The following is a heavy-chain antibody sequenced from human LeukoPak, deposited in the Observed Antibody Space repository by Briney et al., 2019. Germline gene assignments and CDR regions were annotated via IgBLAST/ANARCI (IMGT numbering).Heavy chain of an antibody. D-gene: IGHD1-14*01. CDR1: GYTFTSYA. CDR2: TNAGNGNT. J-gene: IGHJ4*02. Sequence: ASVKVSCKASGYTFTSYAMHWVRQAPGQRLEWMGWTNAGNGNTKYSQKFQGRVTITRDTSASTAYMELSSLRSEDTAVYYCARDKGDGNDYWGQGTLVTVSS. V-gene: IGHV1-3*01. CDR3: ARDKGDGNDY.